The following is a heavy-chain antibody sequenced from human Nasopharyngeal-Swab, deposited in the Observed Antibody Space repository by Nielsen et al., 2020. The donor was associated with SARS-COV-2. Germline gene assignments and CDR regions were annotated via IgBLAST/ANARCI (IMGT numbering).Heavy chain of an antibody. CDR1: GFTFSSFG. CDR3: ARDAPAHYGAFY. V-gene: IGHV3-30*03. D-gene: IGHD4-17*01. CDR2: IAHDASNE. J-gene: IGHJ4*02. Sequence: SLQLSCAASGFTFSSFGMHWVRQAPGKGLEWVAFIAHDASNEYYGDSVKGRFSISRDSSKNTLYLQMDSLRGEDTAVYYCARDAPAHYGAFYWGRGTLVTVSS.